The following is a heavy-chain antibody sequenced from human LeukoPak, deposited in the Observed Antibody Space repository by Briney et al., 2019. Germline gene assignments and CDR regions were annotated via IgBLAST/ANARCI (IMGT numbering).Heavy chain of an antibody. D-gene: IGHD6-19*01. CDR3: ARDLVVAGPSYFDY. CDR2: IYYSGST. V-gene: IGHV4-31*03. CDR1: GGSISSGVYY. J-gene: IGHJ4*02. Sequence: SQTLSLTCTVSGGSISSGVYYWSWIRQHPGKGLEWIGYIYYSGSTYYNPSLKSRVTISVDTSKNQFSLKLSSVTAADTAVYYWARDLVVAGPSYFDYGGKETLVTVP.